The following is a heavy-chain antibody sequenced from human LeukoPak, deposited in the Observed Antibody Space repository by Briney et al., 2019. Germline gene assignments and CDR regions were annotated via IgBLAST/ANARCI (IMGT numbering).Heavy chain of an antibody. CDR3: SSAKYYYDSSGYYSGNYYFDY. D-gene: IGHD3-22*01. CDR1: GFTFSTYG. Sequence: GGSLRLSCAASGFTFSTYGMNWVRQAPGKGLEWISYITSGSSTIYYADSVMGRFTISRDNAKNSLYLQMNGLRDEDTAVYYCSSAKYYYDSSGYYSGNYYFDYWGQGTLVTVSS. CDR2: ITSGSSTI. J-gene: IGHJ4*02. V-gene: IGHV3-48*02.